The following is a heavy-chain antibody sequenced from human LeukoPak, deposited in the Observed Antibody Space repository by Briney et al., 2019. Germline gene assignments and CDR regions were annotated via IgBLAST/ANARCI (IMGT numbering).Heavy chain of an antibody. J-gene: IGHJ3*02. Sequence: SQTLSLTCTVSGGSISSGGYSWSWIRQPPGKGLEWIGYIYYSGSTYYNPSLKSRVTISVDTSKNQFSLKLSSVTAADTAVYYCARAYDSSGYYYDAFDIWGQGTMVTVSS. V-gene: IGHV4-30-4*07. CDR1: GGSISSGGYS. CDR3: ARAYDSSGYYYDAFDI. CDR2: IYYSGST. D-gene: IGHD3-22*01.